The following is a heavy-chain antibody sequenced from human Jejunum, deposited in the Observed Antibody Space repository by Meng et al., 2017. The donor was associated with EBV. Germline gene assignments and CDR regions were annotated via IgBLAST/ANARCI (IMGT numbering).Heavy chain of an antibody. J-gene: IGHJ5*02. D-gene: IGHD4/OR15-4a*01. CDR3: ALVLRARLNYFDP. CDR2: VDPQDDET. Sequence: DGQLIQSGAEVKKPGAAVKISCKVSGYIFIDYYIHWVRQASGEGLEWMGLVDPQDDETLYAEKFQGRVTITADTSPDTAYMELSSLRSEDTAIYYCALVLRARLNYFDPWGQGTLVTVSS. CDR1: GYIFIDYY. V-gene: IGHV1-69-2*01.